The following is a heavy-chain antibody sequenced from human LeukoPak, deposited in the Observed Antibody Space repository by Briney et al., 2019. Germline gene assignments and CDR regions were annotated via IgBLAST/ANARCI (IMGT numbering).Heavy chain of an antibody. Sequence: GGSLRLSCAASGFTFSSCEMNWVRQAPGKGLEWVSYISSSGSTIYYADSVKGRFTISRDNAKNSLYLQMNSLRAEDTAVYYCARIVRRDDSSGYWSLDAQYYFDYWGQGTLVTVSS. CDR3: ARIVRRDDSSGYWSLDAQYYFDY. J-gene: IGHJ4*02. CDR1: GFTFSSCE. D-gene: IGHD3-22*01. V-gene: IGHV3-48*03. CDR2: ISSSGSTI.